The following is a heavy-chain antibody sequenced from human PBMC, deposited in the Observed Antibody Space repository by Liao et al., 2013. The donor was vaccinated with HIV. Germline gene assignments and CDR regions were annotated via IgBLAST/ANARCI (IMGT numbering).Heavy chain of an antibody. Sequence: QVQLQESGPGLVKPSETLSLTCTVSGGSISSDYWGWIRQPPGKGLEWIGHISHSGFSNNNPSLKRRATISIDPSNNEFSLDLTSVTAADTAVYYCARGQLMVYTISAFDIWGQGTMVTVSS. CDR1: GGSISSDY. J-gene: IGHJ3*02. CDR3: ARGQLMVYTISAFDI. CDR2: ISHSGFS. D-gene: IGHD2-8*01. V-gene: IGHV4-59*01.